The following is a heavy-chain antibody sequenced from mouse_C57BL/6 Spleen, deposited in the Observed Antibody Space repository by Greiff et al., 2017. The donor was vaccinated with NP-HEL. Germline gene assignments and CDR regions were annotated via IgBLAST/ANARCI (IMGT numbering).Heavy chain of an antibody. Sequence: VQLQQSGGGLVKPGGSLKLSCAASGFTFSDYGMHWVRQAPEKGLEWVAYISSGSSTIYYADTVKGRFTISRDNAKNTLFLQMTSLRSEDTAMYYCARGDEGAMDYWGQGTSVTVSS. V-gene: IGHV5-17*01. CDR3: ARGDEGAMDY. J-gene: IGHJ4*01. CDR2: ISSGSSTI. CDR1: GFTFSDYG.